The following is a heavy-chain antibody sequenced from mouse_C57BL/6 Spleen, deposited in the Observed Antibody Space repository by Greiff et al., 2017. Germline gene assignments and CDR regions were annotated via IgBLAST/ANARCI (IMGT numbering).Heavy chain of an antibody. Sequence: VQLQESGAELVKPGASVKISCKASGYAFSSYWMNWVKQRPGKGLEWIGQIYPGDGDTNYNGKFKGKATLTADKSSSTAYMQLSSLTSEDSAVYFCASPTVVDAMDYWGQGTSVTVSS. CDR2: IYPGDGDT. V-gene: IGHV1-80*01. J-gene: IGHJ4*01. CDR3: ASPTVVDAMDY. D-gene: IGHD1-1*01. CDR1: GYAFSSYW.